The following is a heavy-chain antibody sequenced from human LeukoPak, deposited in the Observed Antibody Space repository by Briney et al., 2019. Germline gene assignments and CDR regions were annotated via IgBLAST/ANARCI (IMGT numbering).Heavy chain of an antibody. CDR1: GFTFSSYG. J-gene: IGHJ4*02. Sequence: PGGSLRLSCAASGFTFSSYGMHWVRQAPGKGLEWVAVIWYDGSNRYYADSVKGRFIISRDNSKNTLYLQMNSLRAEDTAIYYCARDTKSVAADFWGQGAVVTVSS. D-gene: IGHD6-19*01. CDR2: IWYDGSNR. CDR3: ARDTKSVAADF. V-gene: IGHV3-33*08.